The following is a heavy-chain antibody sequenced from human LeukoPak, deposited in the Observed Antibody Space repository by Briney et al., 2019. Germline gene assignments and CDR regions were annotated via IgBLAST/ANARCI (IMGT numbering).Heavy chain of an antibody. V-gene: IGHV3-21*01. Sequence: KPGGPLRLSCGASGFSFSSYGMNWVRQAPGERLEWVSSISSLSNNIYYADSVKGRFTISRDNAKNSLYLLMNSLRAEDTAVYYCARDSSGSYSRFDYWGQGTLVTVSS. D-gene: IGHD1-26*01. CDR2: ISSLSNNI. CDR1: GFSFSSYG. J-gene: IGHJ4*02. CDR3: ARDSSGSYSRFDY.